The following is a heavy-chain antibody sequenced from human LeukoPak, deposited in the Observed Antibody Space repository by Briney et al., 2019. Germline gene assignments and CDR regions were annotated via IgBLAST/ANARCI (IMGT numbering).Heavy chain of an antibody. J-gene: IGHJ4*02. CDR2: MNPNSGNT. D-gene: IGHD2-15*01. CDR1: GYTFTSYD. V-gene: IGHV1-8*01. Sequence: ASVKVSCKASGYTFTSYDINWVRQATGQGLEWMGWMNPNSGNTGYAQKFQGRVTMTRNTSISTAYMELSSVRSEDTAVYYCARGNSRRLGYCSGGSCYSAFDYWGQGTLVTVSS. CDR3: ARGNSRRLGYCSGGSCYSAFDY.